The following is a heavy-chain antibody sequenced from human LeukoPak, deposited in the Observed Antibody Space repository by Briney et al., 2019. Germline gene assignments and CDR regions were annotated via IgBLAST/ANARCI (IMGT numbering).Heavy chain of an antibody. J-gene: IGHJ4*02. V-gene: IGHV3-49*03. CDR2: IRNKGYGGTT. D-gene: IGHD6-13*01. Sequence: GGSLRLSCSASGFTFGNYYIIWFRQAPGKGLEWIGFIRNKGYGGTTEYASSVKGRFSISRDDSNSIAYVQMNSLKPEDTVVYYCSRLGIAASQKFDYWGQGALVTVSS. CDR1: GFTFGNYY. CDR3: SRLGIAASQKFDY.